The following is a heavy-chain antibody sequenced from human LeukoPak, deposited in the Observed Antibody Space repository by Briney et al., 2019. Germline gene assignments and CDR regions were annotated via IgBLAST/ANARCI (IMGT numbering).Heavy chain of an antibody. CDR1: GFTFSSYG. CDR2: ISYDGNNK. D-gene: IGHD4-17*01. J-gene: IGHJ3*02. V-gene: IGHV3-30*03. Sequence: QSGRSLRLSCAAAGFTFSSYGMHWVRQAPGKGLEWVAVISYDGNNKYYADSVKGRFTISRDNSKNTLYLQMNSLRAGDTAVYYCARDLFSPFVTTSLGSAFDIWGQGTMVTVSS. CDR3: ARDLFSPFVTTSLGSAFDI.